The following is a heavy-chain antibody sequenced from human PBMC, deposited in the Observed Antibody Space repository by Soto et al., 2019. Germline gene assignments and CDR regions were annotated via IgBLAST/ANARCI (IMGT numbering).Heavy chain of an antibody. J-gene: IGHJ4*02. CDR1: GYIFSDYC. V-gene: IGHV1-2*02. Sequence: QVHLEQSAAAVKEPGASVKVSCKTSGYIFSDYCIHWVRQAPGQGLEWLGWMNPDSGATSYAPKFQGRVTLTRDTSVTTAYMELSGLMFDDTATYYCARDRSPVMSGYYYAWGQGTLLAVSS. D-gene: IGHD3-22*01. CDR3: ARDRSPVMSGYYYA. CDR2: MNPDSGAT.